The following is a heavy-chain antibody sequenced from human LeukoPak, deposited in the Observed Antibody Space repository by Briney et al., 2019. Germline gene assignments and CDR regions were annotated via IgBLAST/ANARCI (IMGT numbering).Heavy chain of an antibody. Sequence: ASVKVSCKASGYKFTSDINWMRQAPGQGLEWMGWMNPDSGNAAYAQKFQGRVTMTRDNSISTAYMELRSLRSEDTAVYYCARGAVSPDCNGGSCYTFDYLGQGTLVTVSS. CDR2: MNPDSGNA. CDR3: ARGAVSPDCNGGSCYTFDY. J-gene: IGHJ4*02. V-gene: IGHV1-8*01. CDR1: GYKFTSD. D-gene: IGHD2-15*01.